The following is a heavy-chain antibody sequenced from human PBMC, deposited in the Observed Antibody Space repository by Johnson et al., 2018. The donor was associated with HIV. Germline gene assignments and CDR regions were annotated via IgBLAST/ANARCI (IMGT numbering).Heavy chain of an antibody. D-gene: IGHD1-1*01. CDR2: ISFDGGTK. J-gene: IGHJ3*01. CDR3: AREGNWNPTYGFDV. Sequence: QVQLVESGGGVVQPERSLRLSCAASGFTFGSYAMHWVRQAPGKGLEWVALISFDGGTKYYADSVKGRFIISRDDSKDTLHLHMNSLRPEDTAVYFCAREGNWNPTYGFDVWGQGTIATVSS. CDR1: GFTFGSYA. V-gene: IGHV3-30*04.